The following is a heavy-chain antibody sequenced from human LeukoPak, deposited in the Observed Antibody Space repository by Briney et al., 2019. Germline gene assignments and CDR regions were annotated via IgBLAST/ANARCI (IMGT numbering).Heavy chain of an antibody. V-gene: IGHV3-48*04. CDR3: ARGLWFGELV. D-gene: IGHD3-10*01. Sequence: GGSLRLSCAASGFTFSSYSMNWVRQAPGKGLVWVSYISSSSSTIYYADSVKGRFTISRDNAKNSLYLQMNSLRAEDTAVYYCARGLWFGELVWGQGTLVTVSS. CDR1: GFTFSSYS. CDR2: ISSSSSTI. J-gene: IGHJ4*02.